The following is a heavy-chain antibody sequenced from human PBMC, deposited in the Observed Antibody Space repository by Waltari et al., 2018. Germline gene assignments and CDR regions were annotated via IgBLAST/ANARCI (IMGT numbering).Heavy chain of an antibody. Sequence: QVQLQQWGAGLLKPSETLSLTCAVSGGSFSGYYWSWIRQPPGKGLEWIGEINQSGSTNYNPSLKSRFTISVDTSKNQFSLKLSSVTAADTAVYDCASGIAARPSYYYYGMDVWGQGTTVTVSS. J-gene: IGHJ6*02. V-gene: IGHV4-34*01. CDR2: INQSGST. D-gene: IGHD6-6*01. CDR1: GGSFSGYY. CDR3: ASGIAARPSYYYYGMDV.